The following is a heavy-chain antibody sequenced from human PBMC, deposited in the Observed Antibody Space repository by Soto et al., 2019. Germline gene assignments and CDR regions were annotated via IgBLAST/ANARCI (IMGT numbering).Heavy chain of an antibody. J-gene: IGHJ4*02. D-gene: IGHD6-19*01. CDR3: ARHEEGPSSGWYGPLNYYFDY. CDR1: GGSISSYY. Sequence: SETLSLTCTVSGGSISSYYWSWIRQPPGKGLEWIGYIYYSGSTNYNPSLKSRVTISVDTSKNQFSLKLSSVTAADTAVYYCARHEEGPSSGWYGPLNYYFDYWGQGTLVTVSS. V-gene: IGHV4-59*08. CDR2: IYYSGST.